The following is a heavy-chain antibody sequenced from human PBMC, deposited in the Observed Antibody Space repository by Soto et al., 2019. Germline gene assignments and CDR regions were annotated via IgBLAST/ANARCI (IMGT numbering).Heavy chain of an antibody. CDR2: ISGSGGST. D-gene: IGHD2-15*01. Sequence: GGSLRLSCAASGFTFSSYAMSWVRQAPGKGLEWVSAISGSGGSTYYADSVKGRFTISRDNSKNTLYLQMNSLRAEDTAVYYCAKDLIDCSGGSCYGTFFDYWGQGTLVTVSS. J-gene: IGHJ4*02. CDR1: GFTFSSYA. V-gene: IGHV3-23*01. CDR3: AKDLIDCSGGSCYGTFFDY.